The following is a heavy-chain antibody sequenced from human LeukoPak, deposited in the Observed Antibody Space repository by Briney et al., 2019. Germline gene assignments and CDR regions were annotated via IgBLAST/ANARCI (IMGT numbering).Heavy chain of an antibody. CDR1: GFTFSTYE. V-gene: IGHV3-48*03. J-gene: IGHJ4*02. CDR3: ARDNYDSSGPYYFDY. Sequence: GGSLRLSCAASGFTFSTYEMTWVRQSPGKGLEWVSYISSSGSTIYYADSVKGRFTISRDNARNSLYLQMNSLRAEDTAVYYCARDNYDSSGPYYFDYWGQGTLVTVSS. CDR2: ISSSGSTI. D-gene: IGHD3-22*01.